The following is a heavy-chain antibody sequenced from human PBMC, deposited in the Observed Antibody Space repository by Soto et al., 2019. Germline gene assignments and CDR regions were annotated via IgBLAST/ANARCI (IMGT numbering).Heavy chain of an antibody. D-gene: IGHD2-15*01. Sequence: SETLSLTCTVSGGSIFSDGYYWTWIRQHPVGGLEWIGYIYHSGSTYYNPSLKSRVAISVDTPKNQFSLNLRSVTATDTAVYYCARTVVVAATPHYFDYWGQGTLVTVSS. J-gene: IGHJ4*02. CDR3: ARTVVVAATPHYFDY. CDR2: IYHSGST. V-gene: IGHV4-31*03. CDR1: GGSIFSDGYY.